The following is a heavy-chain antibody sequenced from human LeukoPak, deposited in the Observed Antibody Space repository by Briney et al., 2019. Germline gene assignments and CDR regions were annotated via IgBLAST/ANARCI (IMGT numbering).Heavy chain of an antibody. CDR2: ISYGGSNK. CDR1: GFTFSSYA. V-gene: IGHV3-30*04. J-gene: IGHJ4*02. CDR3: AKSYGDYEN. D-gene: IGHD4-17*01. Sequence: PGGSLRLSCAASGFTFSSYAMHWVRQAPGKGLEWVALISYGGSNKYYADSVKGRFTISRDNSKNTLYLQMNSLRAEDTAVYYCAKSYGDYENWGQGTLVTVSS.